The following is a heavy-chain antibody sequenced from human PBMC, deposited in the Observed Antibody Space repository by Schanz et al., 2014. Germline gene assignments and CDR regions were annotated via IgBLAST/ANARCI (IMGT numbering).Heavy chain of an antibody. J-gene: IGHJ4*02. CDR3: ARRGIRGVFSSFDY. Sequence: QVQLVQSGSELKKPGASVKVSCKASGYTFTNYAINWVRQAPGQGLEWMGWINTNTGNPTYAQAFTGRFLFSLDTSVNTAYLQISSLEADDTAAYYCARRGIRGVFSSFDYWGLGTLVTVSS. D-gene: IGHD3-10*01. CDR2: INTNTGNP. CDR1: GYTFTNYA. V-gene: IGHV7-4-1*02.